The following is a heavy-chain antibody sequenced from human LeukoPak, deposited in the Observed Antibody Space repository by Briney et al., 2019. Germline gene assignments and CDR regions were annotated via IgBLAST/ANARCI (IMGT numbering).Heavy chain of an antibody. D-gene: IGHD1-14*01. CDR3: ARETPRRKSFDI. CDR2: INHSGST. J-gene: IGHJ3*02. Sequence: SETLSLTCAVYGGSFSGYFWSWIRQPPGKGLEWIGEINHSGSTNYNPSLKSRVTVSVDTSKNQFSLNLSSVTAADTAVYYCARETPRRKSFDIWGQGTMVTVSS. CDR1: GGSFSGYF. V-gene: IGHV4-34*01.